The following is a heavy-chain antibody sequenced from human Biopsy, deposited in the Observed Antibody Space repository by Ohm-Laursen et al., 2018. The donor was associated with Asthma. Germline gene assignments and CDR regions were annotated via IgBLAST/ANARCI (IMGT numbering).Heavy chain of an antibody. Sequence: ESSVKVSCNASGGTFSNYAISWVRQAPGQGLEWMGGIIPMFGTTNYAQKFQGRVTITADESTSTAYMELSSLRSDDTAVYYCASPTYCSGSSCINNYYYALDVWGQGTTVTVSS. J-gene: IGHJ6*02. D-gene: IGHD2-15*01. CDR3: ASPTYCSGSSCINNYYYALDV. CDR1: GGTFSNYA. V-gene: IGHV1-69*01. CDR2: IIPMFGTT.